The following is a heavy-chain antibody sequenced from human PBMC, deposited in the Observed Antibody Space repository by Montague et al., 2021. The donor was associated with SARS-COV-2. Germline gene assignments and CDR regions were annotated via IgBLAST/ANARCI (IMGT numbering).Heavy chain of an antibody. D-gene: IGHD1/OR15-1a*01. Sequence: SETLSLTCSVSGDSISRSHYFWAWIRQPPGMGLEWIGSIYFTGKTYYHPSPESRVTISIDTSKNHFSLRLSSVTAADSAVFYCARWGLNNAFDIWGLGTMITISS. J-gene: IGHJ3*02. CDR2: IYFTGKT. CDR3: ARWGLNNAFDI. V-gene: IGHV4-39*02. CDR1: GDSISRSHYF.